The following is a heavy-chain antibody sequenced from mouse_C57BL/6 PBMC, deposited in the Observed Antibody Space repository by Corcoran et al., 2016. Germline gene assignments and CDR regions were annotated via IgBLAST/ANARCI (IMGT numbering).Heavy chain of an antibody. D-gene: IGHD1-2*01. V-gene: IGHV1-76*01. CDR3: ARSATGYAMDY. Sequence: QLQLKQSGAELVRPGASVKLSCKASGYTFTDYYINWVKQRPGQGLEWIARIYPGSGNTYYNEKFKGKATLTAEKSSSTAYMQLSSLTSEDSAVYVCARSATGYAMDYWGQGTSVTVSS. CDR1: GYTFTDYY. J-gene: IGHJ4*01. CDR2: IYPGSGNT.